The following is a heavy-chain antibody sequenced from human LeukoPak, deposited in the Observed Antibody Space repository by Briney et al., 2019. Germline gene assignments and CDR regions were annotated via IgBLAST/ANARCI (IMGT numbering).Heavy chain of an antibody. V-gene: IGHV3-21*01. CDR3: AREFIVVG. D-gene: IGHD2-21*01. Sequence: GGSLTLSCAASGFTFSSYSMNWVRQAPGKGLEWVSSISGSSSYISSADSVKGRFTISRDNAKNSLYLQMNSLRAEDTAVYYCAREFIVVGWGQGTLVTVSS. CDR2: ISGSSSYI. J-gene: IGHJ4*02. CDR1: GFTFSSYS.